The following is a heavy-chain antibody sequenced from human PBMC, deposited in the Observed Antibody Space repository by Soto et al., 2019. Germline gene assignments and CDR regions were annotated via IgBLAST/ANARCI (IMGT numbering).Heavy chain of an antibody. J-gene: IGHJ2*01. CDR1: RFPFSSYA. CDR2: ISGRGIST. CDR3: AKEPVGPDWYFDL. V-gene: IGHV3-23*01. Sequence: PGASLKISCAPPRFPFSSYAMSWVRQAPGQGLEWDTGISGRGISTHYADYVKGRLTVSRDNSKNTLYLQMNSLRTEDTAVYNCAKEPVGPDWYFDLWGRGT.